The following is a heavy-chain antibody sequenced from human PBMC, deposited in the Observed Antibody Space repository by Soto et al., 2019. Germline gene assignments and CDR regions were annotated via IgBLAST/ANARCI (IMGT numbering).Heavy chain of an antibody. V-gene: IGHV1-18*01. CDR1: GYTFTSYG. J-gene: IGHJ6*02. Sequence: ASVKVSCKASGYTFTSYGISWVRQAPGQGLEWMGWISAYNGNTNYAQKLQGRVTMTTDTSTSTAYMELRSLRSDDTAVYYCARDLTGYDGSGSTDYYYGMDVWGRASTVTV. CDR2: ISAYNGNT. D-gene: IGHD3-10*01. CDR3: ARDLTGYDGSGSTDYYYGMDV.